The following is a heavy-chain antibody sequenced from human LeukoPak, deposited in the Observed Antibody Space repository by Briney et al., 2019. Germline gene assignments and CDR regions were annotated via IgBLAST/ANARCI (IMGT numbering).Heavy chain of an antibody. J-gene: IGHJ4*02. D-gene: IGHD1-14*01. Sequence: SETLSLTCGVYGGSFSGYYWSWIRQPPGKGLEWIGEINHSGSINYNPSLKSRVTISVDTSKIQFSLKLTSVTAADTAVYYCARGLRRDHRRAHRTPALDYWGQGTLVTVSS. V-gene: IGHV4-34*01. CDR3: ARGLRRDHRRAHRTPALDY. CDR1: GGSFSGYY. CDR2: INHSGSI.